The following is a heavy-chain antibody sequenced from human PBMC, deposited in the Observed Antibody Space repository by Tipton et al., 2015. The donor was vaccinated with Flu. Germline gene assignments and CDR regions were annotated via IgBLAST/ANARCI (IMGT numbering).Heavy chain of an antibody. CDR1: DYSISSDYF. Sequence: TLSLTCVVSDYSISSDYFWGWIRQPPGRGLEWIGNIYHSGSTYFNPSLKSRVTLSVDTSKNQFSLKLKSMSAADTAVYYCVRALRGHYDNTGYYFDSWGQGTLVTVSS. J-gene: IGHJ4*02. D-gene: IGHD3-22*01. CDR3: VRALRGHYDNTGYYFDS. CDR2: IYHSGST. V-gene: IGHV4-38-2*01.